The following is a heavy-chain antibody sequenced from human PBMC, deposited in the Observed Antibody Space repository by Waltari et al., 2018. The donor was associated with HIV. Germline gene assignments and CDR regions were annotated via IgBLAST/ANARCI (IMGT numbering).Heavy chain of an antibody. CDR3: ARGLPKQWLAYFDY. CDR1: GYNFTTYW. V-gene: IGHV5-51*01. CDR2: IHPGDADT. J-gene: IGHJ4*02. Sequence: EVQLVQSGAEVNKPGESLKISCKSSGYNFTTYWIGWVRQMPGKGLEWMGIIHPGDADTRYSPSFQGQVTISADKSISTAFLQWSSLKASDTAMYYCARGLPKQWLAYFDYWGQGTLVTVSS. D-gene: IGHD6-19*01.